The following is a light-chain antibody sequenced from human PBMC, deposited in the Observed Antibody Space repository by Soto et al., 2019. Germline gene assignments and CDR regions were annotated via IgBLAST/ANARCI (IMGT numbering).Light chain of an antibody. J-gene: IGKJ2*01. Sequence: EVVLTQSPDTLSLSPGERATLSCRASQGVSRGYLAWYQQKAGQAPRLLIYGVSSRATGVSHRFSGSGSGTDFTLTISGLEPEDVAVYYCQQRADWPPYTFGQGTKVDIK. CDR3: QQRADWPPYT. CDR2: GVS. V-gene: IGKV3D-20*02. CDR1: QGVSRGY.